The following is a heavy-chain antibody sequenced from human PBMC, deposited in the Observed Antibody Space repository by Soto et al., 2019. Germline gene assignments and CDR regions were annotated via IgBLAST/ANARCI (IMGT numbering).Heavy chain of an antibody. D-gene: IGHD3-22*01. Sequence: PGGSLRLSCAASGFTVSSNYMSWVRQAPGKGLEWVSVIYSGGSTYYADSVKGRFTISRDNSKNTLYLQMNSLRAEDTAVYYCAREGGSSGYYFDYWGQGTLVTVSS. CDR3: AREGGSSGYYFDY. CDR2: IYSGGST. V-gene: IGHV3-66*01. CDR1: GFTVSSNY. J-gene: IGHJ4*02.